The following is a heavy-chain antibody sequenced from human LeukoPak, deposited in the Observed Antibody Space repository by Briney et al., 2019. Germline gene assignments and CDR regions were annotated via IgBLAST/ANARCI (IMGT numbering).Heavy chain of an antibody. CDR1: GFSFADYW. D-gene: IGHD7-27*01. CDR3: ARDDNWGSDY. V-gene: IGHV3-48*04. CDR2: ISGDGDTI. J-gene: IGHJ4*02. Sequence: QPGGSLRLSCAATGFSFADYWMSWVRQAPGKGLEWVSYISGDGDTIYHADSVKGRFTISRDNAKNSLYLQMNSLRAEDTAVYYCARDDNWGSDYWGQGTLVTVSS.